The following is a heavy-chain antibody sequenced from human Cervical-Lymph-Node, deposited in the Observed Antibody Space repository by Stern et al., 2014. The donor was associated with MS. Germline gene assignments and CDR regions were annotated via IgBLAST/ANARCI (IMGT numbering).Heavy chain of an antibody. J-gene: IGHJ3*01. CDR3: ARDVNDGLHL. CDR1: GASIDSSGYY. Sequence: QLVQSGPGLVKPSQTLSLTCTVSGASIDSSGYYWSWVRQLPGKSLEWIGYISYTGNTYYNPSLRSRVSISRDTSKNQFSLNVSSVTDADTALYYCARDVNDGLHLWGQGTLVSVSS. V-gene: IGHV4-31*03. CDR2: ISYTGNT.